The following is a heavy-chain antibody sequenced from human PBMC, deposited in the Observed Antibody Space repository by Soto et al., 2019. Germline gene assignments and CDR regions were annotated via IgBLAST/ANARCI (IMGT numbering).Heavy chain of an antibody. CDR2: ISYDGIDK. CDR1: GFTFSSFG. Sequence: HPGGSLRLSCAASGFTFSSFGIHWVRQAPGKGLEWVAVISYDGIDKNYGDSVKGRFTISRENSKNMVYLQMNSLRAEDTAVYYCARPTYYYDSSGPPAYWGQGTLVTVSS. CDR3: ARPTYYYDSSGPPAY. D-gene: IGHD3-22*01. V-gene: IGHV3-30*03. J-gene: IGHJ4*02.